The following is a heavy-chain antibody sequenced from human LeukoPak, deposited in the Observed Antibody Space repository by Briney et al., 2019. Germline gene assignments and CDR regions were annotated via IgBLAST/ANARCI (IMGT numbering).Heavy chain of an antibody. CDR1: GGSISSYH. CDR3: ARLRVSGSYLYYFDY. Sequence: NPSETLSLTCTVSGGSISSYHWSWVRQPPGKGLEWIGYILTSGTTNYNPSLKSRLTISVDTSKNQFTLKLSSVTAADTAVYYCARLRVSGSYLYYFDYWGQGTLVTVSS. V-gene: IGHV4-4*09. CDR2: ILTSGTT. D-gene: IGHD1-26*01. J-gene: IGHJ4*02.